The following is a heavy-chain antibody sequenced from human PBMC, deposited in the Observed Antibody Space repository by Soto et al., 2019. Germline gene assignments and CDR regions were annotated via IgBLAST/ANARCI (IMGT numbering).Heavy chain of an antibody. Sequence: PSETLSLTCAVSGGSISSGGYSWSWIRQPPGKGLEWIGYIYHSGSTYYNPSLKSRVTISVDRSKNQFSLKLSSVTAADTAVYYRARAFSMLRGPPYYFDYWGQGTLVTVSS. D-gene: IGHD3-10*01. CDR2: IYHSGST. CDR1: GGSISSGGYS. V-gene: IGHV4-30-2*01. CDR3: ARAFSMLRGPPYYFDY. J-gene: IGHJ4*02.